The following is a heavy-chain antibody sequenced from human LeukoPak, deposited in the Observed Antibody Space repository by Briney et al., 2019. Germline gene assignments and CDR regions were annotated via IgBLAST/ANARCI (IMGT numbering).Heavy chain of an antibody. CDR1: GGSISSYY. V-gene: IGHV4-59*01. Sequence: SETLSLTCTVSGGSISSYYWSWIRQSPGKGLEWIGYIYDDGSTRHNPSLKSRVTMSIDTSKNQFSLKLSSVTAADTAVCYCARATYYYHLDVWGQGTTVTASS. CDR3: ARATYYYHLDV. J-gene: IGHJ6*01. CDR2: IYDDGST.